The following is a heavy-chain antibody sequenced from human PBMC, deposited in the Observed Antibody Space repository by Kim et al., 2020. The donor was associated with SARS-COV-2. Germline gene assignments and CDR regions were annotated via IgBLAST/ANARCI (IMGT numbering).Heavy chain of an antibody. Sequence: GGSLRLSCAASAFTFSSYAMSWVRQAPGKGLEWVSAISGRGGSTYYADSVKGRFTISRDNSKNTLYLQMNSLRAEDTAVYYCAKGFPEGYSYGPLDDWGQGPLDTVPA. D-gene: IGHD5-18*01. J-gene: IGHJ4*02. V-gene: IGHV3-23*01. CDR3: AKGFPEGYSYGPLDD. CDR1: AFTFSSYA. CDR2: ISGRGGST.